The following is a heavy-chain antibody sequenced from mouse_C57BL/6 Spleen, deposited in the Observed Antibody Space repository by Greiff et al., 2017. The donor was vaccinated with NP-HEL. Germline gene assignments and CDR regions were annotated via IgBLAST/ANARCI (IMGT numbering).Heavy chain of an antibody. V-gene: IGHV1-50*01. D-gene: IGHD2-1*01. J-gene: IGHJ3*01. CDR2: IDPSDSYT. CDR1: GYTFTSYW. Sequence: QVQLQQPGAELVKPGASVKLSCKASGYTFTSYWMQWVKQRPGQGLEWIGEIDPSDSYTNYNQKFKGKATLTVDTSSSTAYMQLSSLTSEDSAVYYCARSGGNYVGWFAYWGQGTLVTVSA. CDR3: ARSGGNYVGWFAY.